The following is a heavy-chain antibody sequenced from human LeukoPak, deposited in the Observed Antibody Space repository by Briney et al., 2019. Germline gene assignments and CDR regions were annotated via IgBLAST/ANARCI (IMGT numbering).Heavy chain of an antibody. CDR2: IYTSGST. Sequence: SETLSLTCTVYGGSISSYYWSWIRQPAGKGLEWIGRIYTSGSTNYNPSLKSRVTMSVDTSKNQFSLKLSSVTAADTAVYYCARDADCSSTSCYLNWFDPWGQGTLVTVSS. J-gene: IGHJ5*02. V-gene: IGHV4-4*07. D-gene: IGHD2-2*01. CDR3: ARDADCSSTSCYLNWFDP. CDR1: GGSISSYY.